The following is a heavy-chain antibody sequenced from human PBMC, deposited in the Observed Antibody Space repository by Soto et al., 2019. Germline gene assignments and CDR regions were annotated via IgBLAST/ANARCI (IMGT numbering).Heavy chain of an antibody. Sequence: SETLSLTCTVSGGSISSSSYYWGWIRQPPGKGLEWIGSIYYSGSTYYNPSLKSRVTISVDTSKNQFSLKLSSVTAADTAVYYCARDGETAMARNNWFDPWGQGTLVTVSS. D-gene: IGHD5-18*01. J-gene: IGHJ5*02. CDR1: GGSISSSSYY. CDR2: IYYSGST. V-gene: IGHV4-39*07. CDR3: ARDGETAMARNNWFDP.